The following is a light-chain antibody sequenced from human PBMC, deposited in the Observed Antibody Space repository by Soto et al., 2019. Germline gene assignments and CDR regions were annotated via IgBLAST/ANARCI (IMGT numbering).Light chain of an antibody. J-gene: IGKJ4*01. V-gene: IGKV1-9*01. CDR1: QGISSY. CDR3: QQLNSYPLT. Sequence: IQLTPSPTSLSASVGERVTLTCRASQGISSYLAWYQQKPGKAPKLLIYGASTLQSGVPSRFSGSGSGTDFTLTVSSLQPEDFATYYCQQLNSYPLTFGGGTKVEIK. CDR2: GAS.